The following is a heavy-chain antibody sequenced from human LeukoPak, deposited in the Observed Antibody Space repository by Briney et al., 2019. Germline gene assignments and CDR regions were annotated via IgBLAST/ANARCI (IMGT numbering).Heavy chain of an antibody. V-gene: IGHV3-23*01. D-gene: IGHD3-9*01. CDR2: ISGSGANT. J-gene: IGHJ4*02. CDR1: GFTFSSYA. CDR3: VKKDPNYNNLPGNNRRTSSFDY. Sequence: GGSLSLSCAASGFTFSSYAMSWVRQSPGKGLEWVSAISGSGANTNYAASVKGRFAISRDNSKNTLYLQMNSLRAEDTALYSRVKKDPNYNNLPGNNRRTSSFDYWAREPWSPSPQ.